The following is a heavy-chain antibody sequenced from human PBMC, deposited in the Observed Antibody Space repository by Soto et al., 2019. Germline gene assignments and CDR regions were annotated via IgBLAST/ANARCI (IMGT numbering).Heavy chain of an antibody. CDR1: GFTFSTYG. Sequence: PGGSLRLSCAASGFTFSTYGMHWVRQAPGKGLEWVAVIWYDGSNKYYADSVKGRFTISRDNSNNTLYLQMNSLRADDTAVYYCARSPAGYSYGYGADYWGQGTLVTVSS. J-gene: IGHJ4*02. CDR3: ARSPAGYSYGYGADY. CDR2: IWYDGSNK. V-gene: IGHV3-33*01. D-gene: IGHD5-18*01.